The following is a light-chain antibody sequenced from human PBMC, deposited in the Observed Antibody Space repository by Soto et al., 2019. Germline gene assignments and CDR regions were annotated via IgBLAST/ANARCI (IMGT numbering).Light chain of an antibody. Sequence: EIVLTQSPGTLSLSPGGRATLSCRASQSVSSNYLAWYQQKPGQAPKLLIYGASSRATGIPDRFSGSGSGTDFILTISRLEPEDFAMYYCQQSGKSFPLTFGGGTKLEI. V-gene: IGKV3-20*01. CDR2: GAS. J-gene: IGKJ4*01. CDR3: QQSGKSFPLT. CDR1: QSVSSNY.